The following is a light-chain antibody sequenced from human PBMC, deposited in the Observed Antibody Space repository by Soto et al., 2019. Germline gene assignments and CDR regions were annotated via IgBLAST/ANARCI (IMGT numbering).Light chain of an antibody. Sequence: QSALAQPASVSGATGQSMTVSCTGTSIDIGAHDDVSWFQQHPGKVPKLLIYCVTDRPSGISDRFSGSKSGNVASLTISGLQAEDEAEYYCSSYTRDLTPYVFGPGTKVTVL. CDR1: SIDIGAHDD. CDR3: SSYTRDLTPYV. CDR2: CVT. V-gene: IGLV2-14*03. J-gene: IGLJ1*01.